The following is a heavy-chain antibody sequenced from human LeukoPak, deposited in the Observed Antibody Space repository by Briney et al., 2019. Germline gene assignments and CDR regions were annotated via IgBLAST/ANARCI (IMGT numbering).Heavy chain of an antibody. CDR1: GFTVSSNY. Sequence: PGGSLRLSCAASGFTVSSNYMSWVRQAPGKGLEWVSVIYSGGSTYYADSVKGRFTISRDNSKNTLYLQMNSLRAEDTAVYYCARAGVGYYGPRENIFDYWGQGTLVTVSS. D-gene: IGHD3-10*01. CDR3: ARAGVGYYGPRENIFDY. V-gene: IGHV3-53*01. J-gene: IGHJ4*02. CDR2: IYSGGST.